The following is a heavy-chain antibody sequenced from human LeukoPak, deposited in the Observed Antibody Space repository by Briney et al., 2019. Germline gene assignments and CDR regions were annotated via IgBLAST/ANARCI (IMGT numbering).Heavy chain of an antibody. CDR3: ARDGSSSWYMLLTPGYFDY. CDR2: IYYSGST. V-gene: IGHV4-59*01. Sequence: SETLSLTCTVSGGSIRSYYWSWIRQPPGKGLEWIGYIYYSGSTNYNPSLKSRVTISVDTSKNQFSLKLSSVTAADTAVYYCARDGSSSWYMLLTPGYFDYWGQGTLVTVSS. J-gene: IGHJ4*02. D-gene: IGHD6-13*01. CDR1: GGSIRSYY.